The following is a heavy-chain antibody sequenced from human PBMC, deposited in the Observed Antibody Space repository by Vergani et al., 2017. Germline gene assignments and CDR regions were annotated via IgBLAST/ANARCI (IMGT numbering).Heavy chain of an antibody. J-gene: IGHJ4*02. Sequence: SRDNSKNTLYLQMNSLRAEDTAVYYCAKDQTEPGEDYWGQGTLVTVSS. D-gene: IGHD1-14*01. V-gene: IGHV3-23*01. CDR3: AKDQTEPGEDY.